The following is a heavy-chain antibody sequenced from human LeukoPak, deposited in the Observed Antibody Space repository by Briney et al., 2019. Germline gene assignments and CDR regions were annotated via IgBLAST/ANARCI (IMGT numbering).Heavy chain of an antibody. D-gene: IGHD2-2*01. J-gene: IGHJ4*02. CDR2: IYYSGNI. V-gene: IGHV4-59*11. Sequence: SETLSLTCTVSGGSINSDHYWSWIRQPPGKDLEWIGYIYYSGNIHYNPPLKSRATISLDTSKNQFSLKLSSVTAADTAVYYCARRGYCSSTSCYLSWYYFDYWGQGTLVTVSS. CDR1: GGSINSDHY. CDR3: ARRGYCSSTSCYLSWYYFDY.